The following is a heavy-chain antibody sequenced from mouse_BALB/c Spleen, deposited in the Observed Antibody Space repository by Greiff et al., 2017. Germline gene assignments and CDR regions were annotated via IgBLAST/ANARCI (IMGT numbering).Heavy chain of an antibody. J-gene: IGHJ2*01. Sequence: VMLVESGPGLVAPSQSLSITCTVSGFSLTSYGVHWVRQSPGKGLEWLGVIWSGGSTDYNAAFISRLSISKDNSKSQVFFKMNSLQADDTAIYYCARSTVVAPHCDYGGQGTTLTVSS. CDR2: IWSGGST. CDR3: ARSTVVAPHCDY. CDR1: GFSLTSYG. D-gene: IGHD1-1*01. V-gene: IGHV2-4-1*01.